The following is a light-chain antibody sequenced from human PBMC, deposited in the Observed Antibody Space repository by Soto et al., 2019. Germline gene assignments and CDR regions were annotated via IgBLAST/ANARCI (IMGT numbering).Light chain of an antibody. Sequence: EIVLTQSPATLSLSPGERATLSCRASQSVSSYLAWYQQKPGQAPRLLIYDASNRATGIPARFSGSGSGTDFTLTISSLEPEDLAVYYCQQRSNWPLTFGPGTKVDTK. CDR3: QQRSNWPLT. CDR1: QSVSSY. CDR2: DAS. J-gene: IGKJ3*01. V-gene: IGKV3-11*01.